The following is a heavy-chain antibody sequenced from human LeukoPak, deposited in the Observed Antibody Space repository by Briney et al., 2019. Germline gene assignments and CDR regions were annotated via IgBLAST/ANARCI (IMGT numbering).Heavy chain of an antibody. CDR2: ISYSSSYI. CDR3: ARAYCSTTTRYRVHFDY. CDR1: GFTFSSYT. Sequence: GGSLRLSCAASGFTFSSYTMNWVRQAPGKGVEWVSSISYSSSYIYYADSVKGRFTISRDNAKNSLYLQMNSLRAEDTAVYYCARAYCSTTTRYRVHFDYWGQGTLVTASS. D-gene: IGHD2-2*02. J-gene: IGHJ4*02. V-gene: IGHV3-21*01.